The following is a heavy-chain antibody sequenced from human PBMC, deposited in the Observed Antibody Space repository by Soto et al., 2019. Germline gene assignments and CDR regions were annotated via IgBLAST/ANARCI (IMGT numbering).Heavy chain of an antibody. Sequence: QITLKESGPTLVKPTQTLTLTCTFSGFSLSTSGVGVGWIRQPPGKALEWLALIYWDDDKRYSPSLKSRLTITKDTSKTQVVLKMTNMDPVDTATYYCAHRRTLPGYSSSLRRRGPNWFDPWGQGTLVTVSS. J-gene: IGHJ5*02. D-gene: IGHD6-13*01. V-gene: IGHV2-5*02. CDR1: GFSLSTSGVG. CDR2: IYWDDDK. CDR3: AHRRTLPGYSSSLRRRGPNWFDP.